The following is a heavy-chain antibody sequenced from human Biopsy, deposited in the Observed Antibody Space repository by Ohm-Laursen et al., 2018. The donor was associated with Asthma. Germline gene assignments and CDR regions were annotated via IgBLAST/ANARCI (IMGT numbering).Heavy chain of an antibody. J-gene: IGHJ4*02. V-gene: IGHV4-30-2*01. CDR3: ARVKDGYNFDY. CDR1: GGSISSGGYS. CDR2: IYHSGST. Sequence: SQTLSLTCPVSGGSISSGGYSWSWIRQPPGKGLEWIGHIYHSGSTYYNPSLKSRVTISVDRSKNQFSLKLSSVTAADTAVCYCARVKDGYNFDYWGQGTLVTVSS. D-gene: IGHD5-24*01.